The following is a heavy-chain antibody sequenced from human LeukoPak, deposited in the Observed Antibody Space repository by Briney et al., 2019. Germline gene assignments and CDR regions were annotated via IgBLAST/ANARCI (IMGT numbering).Heavy chain of an antibody. J-gene: IGHJ4*02. V-gene: IGHV3-21*01. CDR1: GLTFSSYT. CDR3: ARALNFCSGGSCHSHNLDY. Sequence: GGSLRLSCAASGLTFSSYTMNWVRQAPGKGLEWVSSISSSSDYIYYADSVKGRFTISRDNAKNSLFLQMNSLRAEDTAVYYCARALNFCSGGSCHSHNLDYWGRGTLVTVSS. D-gene: IGHD2-15*01. CDR2: ISSSSDYI.